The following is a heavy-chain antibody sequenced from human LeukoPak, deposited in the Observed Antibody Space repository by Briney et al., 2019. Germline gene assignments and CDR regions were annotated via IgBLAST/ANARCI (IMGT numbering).Heavy chain of an antibody. D-gene: IGHD5-24*01. V-gene: IGHV3-30*04. CDR1: GFTFSSYA. CDR2: ISYDGSNK. CDR3: ARAPAWLQPRFDY. J-gene: IGHJ4*02. Sequence: PGRSLRLSCAASGFTFSSYAMHWVRQAPGKGLEWVAVISYDGSNKYYADSVKGRFTISRDNSKNTLYLQMNSLRAEDTAVYYCARAPAWLQPRFDYWGQGTLVTVSS.